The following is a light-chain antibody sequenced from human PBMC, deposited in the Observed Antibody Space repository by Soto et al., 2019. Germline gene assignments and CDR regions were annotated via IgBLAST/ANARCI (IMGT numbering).Light chain of an antibody. CDR1: QSVTRSS. CDR3: LHYGTAQWT. J-gene: IGKJ1*01. CDR2: GAS. Sequence: EVVLTQSPATLSLSPGERATLSCRASQSVTRSSLAWYQQKPGQSPRLLISGASSRATGIPYRFSGGGSGTDFIFNISSLEPEDFAMYYCLHYGTAQWTFGQGTKV. V-gene: IGKV3-20*01.